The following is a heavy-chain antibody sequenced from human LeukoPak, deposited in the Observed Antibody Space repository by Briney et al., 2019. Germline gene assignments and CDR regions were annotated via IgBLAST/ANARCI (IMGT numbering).Heavy chain of an antibody. CDR3: AREGGGSWFDP. Sequence: GASVKVSCKASGYTFTSYAMNWVRQAPGQGLEWMGIINPSGGSTSYAQKFQGRVTMTRDMSTSTVYMELSSLRSEDTAVYYCAREGGGSWFDPWGQGTLVTVSS. CDR1: GYTFTSYA. J-gene: IGHJ5*02. D-gene: IGHD1-26*01. V-gene: IGHV1-46*01. CDR2: INPSGGST.